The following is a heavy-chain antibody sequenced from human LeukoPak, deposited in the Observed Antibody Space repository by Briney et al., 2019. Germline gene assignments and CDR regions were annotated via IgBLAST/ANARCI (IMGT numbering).Heavy chain of an antibody. V-gene: IGHV1-18*01. D-gene: IGHD6-13*01. CDR2: ISAYNGNT. CDR3: ASIAAAGTDWFDP. CDR1: GYTFTSYG. Sequence: GASVKVSCKASGYTFTSYGISWVRQAPGQGLEWMGWISAYNGNTNYAQKLQGRVTMTRDTSISTAYMELSRLRSDDTAVYYCASIAAAGTDWFDPWGQGTLVTVSS. J-gene: IGHJ5*02.